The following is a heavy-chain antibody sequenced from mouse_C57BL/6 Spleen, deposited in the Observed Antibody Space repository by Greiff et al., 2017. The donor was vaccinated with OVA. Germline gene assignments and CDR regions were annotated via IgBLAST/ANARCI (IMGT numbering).Heavy chain of an antibody. CDR2: IDPSDSYT. J-gene: IGHJ4*01. CDR3: ERKKLTTVEYAVGY. D-gene: IGHD1-1*01. V-gene: IGHV1-69*01. Sequence: VQLQQSGAELVMPGASVKLSCKASGYTFTSYWMHWVKQRPGQGLEWIGEIDPSDSYTNYNQKFKGKSTLTVDKSSSTAYMQLSSLTSEDSAVYYCERKKLTTVEYAVGYWGQGTSVTVAS. CDR1: GYTFTSYW.